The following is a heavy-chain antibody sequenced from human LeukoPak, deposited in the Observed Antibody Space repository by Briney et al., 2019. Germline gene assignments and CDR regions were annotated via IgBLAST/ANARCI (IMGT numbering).Heavy chain of an antibody. V-gene: IGHV3-7*01. Sequence: GGSLRLSCAASGFTFSSYAMSWVRQAPGKGLEWVANIKQDGSEKYYVDSVKGRFTISRDNAKNSLYLQMNSLRAEDTAVYYCARGKGAFDIWGQGTMVTVSS. CDR3: ARGKGAFDI. CDR2: IKQDGSEK. CDR1: GFTFSSYA. J-gene: IGHJ3*02.